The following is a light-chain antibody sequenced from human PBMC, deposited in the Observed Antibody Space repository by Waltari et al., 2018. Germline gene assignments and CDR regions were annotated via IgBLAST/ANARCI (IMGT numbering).Light chain of an antibody. V-gene: IGKV1-9*01. Sequence: DIQLTQSPSFLSAAVGRRVTVTCRASQDIGHYLAWYQKKPGKAPHLLIYAASSLHTGVPSRFSACGSGTLFTLTINRLQPEDFATYYCQQRHTSPLTFGGGTEVEL. J-gene: IGKJ4*01. CDR1: QDIGHY. CDR3: QQRHTSPLT. CDR2: AAS.